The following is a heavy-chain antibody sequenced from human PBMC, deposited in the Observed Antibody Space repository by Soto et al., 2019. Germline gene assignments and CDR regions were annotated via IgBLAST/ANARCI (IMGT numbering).Heavy chain of an antibody. CDR1: RFSFSSYA. CDR2: ISDDGSNQ. V-gene: IGHV3-30-3*01. Sequence: QEQLVESGGGVVQPGRSLRLSCAASRFSFSSYAMHWVRQSPGKGLEWEALISDDGSNQYYADSVKGRFTISRDNSKNTLSLQMSSLRVEDTAMYYCARGERAYYFYYGMDVWGQGTTVTVSS. J-gene: IGHJ6*02. CDR3: ARGERAYYFYYGMDV.